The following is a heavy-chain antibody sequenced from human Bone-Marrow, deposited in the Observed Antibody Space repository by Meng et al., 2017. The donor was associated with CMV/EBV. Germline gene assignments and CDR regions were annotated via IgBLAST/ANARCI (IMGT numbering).Heavy chain of an antibody. J-gene: IGHJ5*02. D-gene: IGHD3-3*01. V-gene: IGHV3-23*01. CDR3: AKVGGSWDFGVVKRRYNWFDP. Sequence: GESLKISCAASGFTFSSYAMSWVRQAPGKGLEWVSAISGSGGSTYYADSVKGRFTISRDNSKNTLYLQMNSLRAEDTAVYYCAKVGGSWDFGVVKRRYNWFDPWGQGTLVTVSS. CDR1: GFTFSSYA. CDR2: ISGSGGST.